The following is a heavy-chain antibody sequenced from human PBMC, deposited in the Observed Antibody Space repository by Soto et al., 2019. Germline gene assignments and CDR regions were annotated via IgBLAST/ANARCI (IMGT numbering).Heavy chain of an antibody. Sequence: SGPTLVNPTQTLTLTCTFSGFSLSTSGVGVGWIRQPPGKALEWLALIYWNDDKRYSPSLKSRLTITKDTSKNQVVLTMTNMDPVDTATYYCAHSGIVLRDYYYYGMDVWGQGTTVTVSS. CDR1: GFSLSTSGVG. CDR3: AHSGIVLRDYYYYGMDV. V-gene: IGHV2-5*01. J-gene: IGHJ6*02. D-gene: IGHD2-8*01. CDR2: IYWNDDK.